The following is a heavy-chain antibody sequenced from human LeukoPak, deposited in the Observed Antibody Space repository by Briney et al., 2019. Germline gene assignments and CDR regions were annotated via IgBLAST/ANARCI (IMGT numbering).Heavy chain of an antibody. D-gene: IGHD6-19*01. Sequence: SETLSLTCTVSGGSIDNNYWSWFRQSPGKGLEWIGYIYYNGNTNYNTSLESRVTISVDTSKNQIHLRLSSVTAADTAVYYCARGGWSQDYWGQGTLVTVSS. J-gene: IGHJ4*02. V-gene: IGHV4-59*01. CDR1: GGSIDNNY. CDR3: ARGGWSQDY. CDR2: IYYNGNT.